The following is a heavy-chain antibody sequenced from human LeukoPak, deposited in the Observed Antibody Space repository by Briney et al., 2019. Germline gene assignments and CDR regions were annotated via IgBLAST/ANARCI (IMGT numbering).Heavy chain of an antibody. D-gene: IGHD3-22*01. CDR2: IYTSGST. Sequence: PSQTLSLTCTASGGSFSSGSYYWSWIRQPAGKGLEWIGHIYTSGSTNYNPSLTSRVTISVDTSKNQFSLKLSSVTAADTAVYYCARHLHSSLPDAFDIWGQGTMVTVSS. CDR1: GGSFSSGSYY. J-gene: IGHJ3*02. V-gene: IGHV4-61*09. CDR3: ARHLHSSLPDAFDI.